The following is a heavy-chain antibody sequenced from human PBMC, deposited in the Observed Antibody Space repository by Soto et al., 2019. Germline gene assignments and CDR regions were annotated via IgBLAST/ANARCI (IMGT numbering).Heavy chain of an antibody. Sequence: PSETLSLTCPVSGGSISSGSYYWSWIRQPPGKGLEWIGYIYYSGSTNYNPSLKSRVTISVDTSKNQFSLKLSSVTAADTAVYYCASYSSGWYDVSYWGQGTLVTVSS. V-gene: IGHV4-61*01. J-gene: IGHJ4*02. CDR1: GGSISSGSYY. D-gene: IGHD6-19*01. CDR3: ASYSSGWYDVSY. CDR2: IYYSGST.